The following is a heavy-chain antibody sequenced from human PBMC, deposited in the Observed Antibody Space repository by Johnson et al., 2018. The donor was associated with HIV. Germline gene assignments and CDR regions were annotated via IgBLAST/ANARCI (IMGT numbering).Heavy chain of an antibody. CDR1: GFTFSSYW. D-gene: IGHD3-22*01. Sequence: EVQLVESGGGLVQSGGSLRLSCAASGFTFSSYWMNWVRQAPGKGLEWVSGINWNGDNTGYADSVKGRFTISRDNARNSMYLQMNSLRVEDTALYYCARVRTGDSSGYHDAFDIWGQGTMVIVSS. V-gene: IGHV3-20*04. CDR3: ARVRTGDSSGYHDAFDI. J-gene: IGHJ3*02. CDR2: INWNGDNT.